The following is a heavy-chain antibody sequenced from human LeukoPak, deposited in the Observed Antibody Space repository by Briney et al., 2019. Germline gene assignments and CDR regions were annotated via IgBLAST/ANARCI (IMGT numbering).Heavy chain of an antibody. V-gene: IGHV3-23*01. CDR3: AKDRDYDFWSGYTSPGGY. Sequence: GGSLRLSCAASGFTFSSYAMSWVRQAPGKGLDWVSAISGSGGSTYYADSVKGRFTISRDNSKNTLYLQMNSPRAEDTAVYYCAKDRDYDFWSGYTSPGGYWGQGTLVTV. CDR2: ISGSGGST. J-gene: IGHJ4*02. D-gene: IGHD3-3*01. CDR1: GFTFSSYA.